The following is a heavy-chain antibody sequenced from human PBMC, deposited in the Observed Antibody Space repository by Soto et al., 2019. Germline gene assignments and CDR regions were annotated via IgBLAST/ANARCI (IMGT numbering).Heavy chain of an antibody. CDR3: ARQYPAVTTRRFYYYGMDV. J-gene: IGHJ6*02. Sequence: EVQLVQSGAEVKKPGESLKISCKGSGYSFTSYWIGWVRQMPGKGLEWMGVIYPGDSTIRYSPSFQGQVTISADKSIRTAYLQWSSLKASDTAMYYCARQYPAVTTRRFYYYGMDVWGQGTTVTVSS. CDR2: IYPGDSTI. V-gene: IGHV5-51*01. D-gene: IGHD4-4*01. CDR1: GYSFTSYW.